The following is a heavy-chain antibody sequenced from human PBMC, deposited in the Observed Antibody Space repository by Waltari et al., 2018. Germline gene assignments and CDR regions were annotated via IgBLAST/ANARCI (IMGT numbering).Heavy chain of an antibody. Sequence: QVQLQESGPGLVKPSESLSLTCAVSGYSISSGYYWGWIRQPPGKGLEWIGSIYHSGSTYYNPSLKSRVTISVDTSKNQFSLKLSSVTAADTAVYYCACSSSGLGYWGQGTLVTVSS. CDR3: ACSSSGLGY. J-gene: IGHJ4*02. D-gene: IGHD6-13*01. V-gene: IGHV4-38-2*01. CDR2: IYHSGST. CDR1: GYSISSGYY.